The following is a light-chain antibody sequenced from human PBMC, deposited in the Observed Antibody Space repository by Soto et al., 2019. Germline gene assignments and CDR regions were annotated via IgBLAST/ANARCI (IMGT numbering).Light chain of an antibody. Sequence: DIHLSKSPSFLSASVGSSVTITCRASQGIFSYLAWYQQKPGKAPELLIYGASTLQSGVPSRFSGRGSGKEFTLTISNLQAEDVATYFCQQLNNYPPTFGQGTRLEIK. CDR3: QQLNNYPPT. CDR2: GAS. J-gene: IGKJ5*01. CDR1: QGIFSY. V-gene: IGKV1-9*01.